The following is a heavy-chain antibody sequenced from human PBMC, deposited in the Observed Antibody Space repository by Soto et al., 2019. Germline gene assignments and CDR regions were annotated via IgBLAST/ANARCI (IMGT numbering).Heavy chain of an antibody. Sequence: QVQLQQWGAGLLKPSETLSLTCAVYGGFVSSGSYYWSWIRQPPGKGLEWIGEMSHSGGTHFNPSLKSRVTISVDTSKTQFSLNMSSVTAADTALYYCARVERGTATTVVYAFDIWGPGTMVTVSS. J-gene: IGHJ3*02. CDR2: MSHSGGT. CDR1: GGFVSSGSYY. V-gene: IGHV4-34*01. D-gene: IGHD1-1*01. CDR3: ARVERGTATTVVYAFDI.